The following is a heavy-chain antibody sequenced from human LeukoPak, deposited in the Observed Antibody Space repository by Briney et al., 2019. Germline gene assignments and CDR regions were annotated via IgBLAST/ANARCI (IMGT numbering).Heavy chain of an antibody. CDR1: GFIFSNAW. D-gene: IGHD4-17*01. V-gene: IGHV3-53*01. CDR3: ARVFPHDYGDFDYAFDI. CDR2: IYSGGST. J-gene: IGHJ3*02. Sequence: GGSLRLSCAASGFIFSNAWMSWVRQAPGKGLEWVSVIYSGGSTYYADSVKGRFTISRDNSKNTLYLQMNSLRAEDTAVYYCARVFPHDYGDFDYAFDIWGQGTMVTVSS.